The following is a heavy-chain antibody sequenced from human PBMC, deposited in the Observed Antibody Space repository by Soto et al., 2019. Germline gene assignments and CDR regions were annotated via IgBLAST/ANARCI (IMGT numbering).Heavy chain of an antibody. CDR2: IIPIFGTA. V-gene: IGHV1-69*01. CDR3: ARRRFGIAARSGFDYYYGMDV. D-gene: IGHD6-6*01. Sequence: QVQLVQSGAEVKKPGSSVKVSCKASGGPFSSYAISWVRQAPGQGLEWMGGIIPIFGTANYAQKFQGRVTITADDSTSTAYMELSSLRSEDTAVYYCARRRFGIAARSGFDYYYGMDVWGQGTTVTVSS. J-gene: IGHJ6*02. CDR1: GGPFSSYA.